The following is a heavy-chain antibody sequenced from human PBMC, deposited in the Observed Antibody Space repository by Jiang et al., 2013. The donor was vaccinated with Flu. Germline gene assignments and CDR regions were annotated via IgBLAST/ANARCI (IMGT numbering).Heavy chain of an antibody. Sequence: GAEVKKPGASVKVSCKVSGYTLTELSMHWVRQAPGKGLEWMGGFDPEDGETIYAQKFQGRVTMAEDTSTDTAYMELSSLRSEDTAVYYCATGYYDSSGYSYYFDYWGQGTLVTVSS. CDR2: FDPEDGET. CDR1: GYTLTELS. V-gene: IGHV1-24*01. J-gene: IGHJ4*02. CDR3: ATGYYDSSGYSYYFDY. D-gene: IGHD3-22*01.